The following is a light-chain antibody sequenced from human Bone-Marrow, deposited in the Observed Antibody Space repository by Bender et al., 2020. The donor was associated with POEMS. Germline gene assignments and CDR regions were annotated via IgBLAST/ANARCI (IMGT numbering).Light chain of an antibody. J-gene: IGLJ2*01. Sequence: QSALTQPASVSGSPGQSITISCTGTSSDVGSYNLVSWYQQHPGKAPKLMIYEVNRRPSGVSHRFSGSKSGNTASLTISGLQAEDEADYYCCSYAGSFSRLFGEGTKLTVL. CDR3: CSYAGSFSRL. V-gene: IGLV2-23*02. CDR2: EVN. CDR1: SSDVGSYNL.